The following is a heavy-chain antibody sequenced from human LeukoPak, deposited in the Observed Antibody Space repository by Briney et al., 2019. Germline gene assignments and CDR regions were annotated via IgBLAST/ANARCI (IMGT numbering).Heavy chain of an antibody. J-gene: IGHJ5*02. Sequence: SETLSLTCAVYGGSFSGYYWSWIRQPPGKGLEWIGEINHSGSTNYNPSLKSRVTISVDTSKNQFSLKLSSVTAADTAVYYCASDRIAVAGTMGWFDPWGQGTLVTVSS. CDR2: INHSGST. CDR1: GGSFSGYY. CDR3: ASDRIAVAGTMGWFDP. V-gene: IGHV4-34*01. D-gene: IGHD6-19*01.